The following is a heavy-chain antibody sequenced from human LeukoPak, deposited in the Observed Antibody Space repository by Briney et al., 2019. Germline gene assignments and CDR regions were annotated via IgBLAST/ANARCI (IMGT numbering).Heavy chain of an antibody. D-gene: IGHD7-27*01. Sequence: PSETLSLTCTVSGGSISSGSYYWSWIRQPAGKGLEWIGRIYTSGSTNYNPSLKSRVTISVDTSKNQFSLKLSPVTAADTAVYYCARDHLGIRDWFDPWGQGTLVTVSS. CDR2: IYTSGST. J-gene: IGHJ5*02. V-gene: IGHV4-61*02. CDR3: ARDHLGIRDWFDP. CDR1: GGSISSGSYY.